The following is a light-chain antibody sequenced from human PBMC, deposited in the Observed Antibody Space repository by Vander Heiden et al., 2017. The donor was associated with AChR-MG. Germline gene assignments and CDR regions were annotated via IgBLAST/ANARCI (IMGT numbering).Light chain of an antibody. Sequence: QSVLTQPPSASGTPGQRVTISCSGSGSNIGSNTVHWYQQRPGTAPKLLIYSNNQRPSGVPDRFSGSKSGTSASLAISGLQSEDEADYYCAAWDDSLNGHVVFGGETKLTVL. J-gene: IGLJ2*01. CDR3: AAWDDSLNGHVV. CDR2: SNN. CDR1: GSNIGSNT. V-gene: IGLV1-44*01.